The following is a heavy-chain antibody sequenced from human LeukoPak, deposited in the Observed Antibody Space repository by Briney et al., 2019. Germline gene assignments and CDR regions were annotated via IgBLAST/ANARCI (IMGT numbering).Heavy chain of an antibody. CDR1: GFTFSSFA. CDR2: ISYDGNNI. Sequence: GGSLGLSCAASGFTFSSFAMHWVRQAPGKGLEWVADISYDGNNIFYVDSVKGRFTISRDNSKNTLYLQMNSLGAEDTALYFCARDAPFSRAGFDYWGQGTLVTVSS. V-gene: IGHV3-30-3*01. J-gene: IGHJ4*02. CDR3: ARDAPFSRAGFDY.